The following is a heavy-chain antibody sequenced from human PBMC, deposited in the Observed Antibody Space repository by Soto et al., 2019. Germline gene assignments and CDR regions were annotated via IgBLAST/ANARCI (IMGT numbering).Heavy chain of an antibody. CDR2: ISSSSSTI. D-gene: IGHD4-17*01. CDR1: GFTFSSYS. CDR3: ARVTPTVTSGGNYYYMDV. V-gene: IGHV3-48*01. J-gene: IGHJ6*03. Sequence: EVQLVESGGGLVQPGGSLRLSCAAYGFTFSSYSMNWVRQAQGQGLEWVSYISSSSSTIYYADSVKGRFTISRDNANNSLYLQMNSVGAEDTAVYYCARVTPTVTSGGNYYYMDVWGKGTTVTVSS.